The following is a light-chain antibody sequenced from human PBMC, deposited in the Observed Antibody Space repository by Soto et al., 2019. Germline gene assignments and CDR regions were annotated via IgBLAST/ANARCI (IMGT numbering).Light chain of an antibody. V-gene: IGKV1-5*01. CDR1: QSISSW. J-gene: IGKJ4*01. CDR3: QQYNSYPP. Sequence: DIQMTQSPSTLSASVGDRVTITCRASQSISSWLAWYQQKPGKAPKLLIYDASNLESGVPSRFSGSGSGTEFTLTISSLQPDDFATYYCQQYNSYPPFGGGTKVEIK. CDR2: DAS.